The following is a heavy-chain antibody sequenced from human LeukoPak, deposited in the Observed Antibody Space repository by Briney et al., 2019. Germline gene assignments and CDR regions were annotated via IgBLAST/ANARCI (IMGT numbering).Heavy chain of an antibody. CDR3: AKALPYYYGSGSPPEAFDI. Sequence: GGSLRLSCAASGFTFSSYAMSWVRQAPGKGLEWVSAISGSGGSTYYADSVKGRFTISRDNSKNTLYLQMNSLRAEDTAVYYCAKALPYYYGSGSPPEAFDIWGQGTMVTVSS. CDR2: ISGSGGST. CDR1: GFTFSSYA. V-gene: IGHV3-23*01. D-gene: IGHD3-10*01. J-gene: IGHJ3*02.